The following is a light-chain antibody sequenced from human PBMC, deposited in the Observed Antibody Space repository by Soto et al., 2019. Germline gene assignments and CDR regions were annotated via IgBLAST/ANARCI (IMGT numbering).Light chain of an antibody. Sequence: QSALTQPASVSGSPGQSITISCTGTSSDVGSYNLVSWYQQHPGKAPKLMIYEGSKRPSGVSNRFSGSKSGNTASLTISGLQAEDEADYYCCSYAGNRRVFGTGTKVTVL. V-gene: IGLV2-23*01. CDR3: CSYAGNRRV. CDR1: SSDVGSYNL. J-gene: IGLJ1*01. CDR2: EGS.